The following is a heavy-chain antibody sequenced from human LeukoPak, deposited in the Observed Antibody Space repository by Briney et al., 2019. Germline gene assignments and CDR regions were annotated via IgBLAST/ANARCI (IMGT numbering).Heavy chain of an antibody. CDR3: AKDRPPGLWPDGYYFDY. CDR1: GFTFSSYA. CDR2: ISSSGSGST. Sequence: GGSPRLSCAASGFTFSSYAMSWVRQAPGKGLEWVSAISSSGSGSTYYADSVKGRFTISRDNSKNTLYLQMNSLRAEDTAVYYCAKDRPPGLWPDGYYFDYWGQGTLVTVSS. J-gene: IGHJ4*02. D-gene: IGHD6-6*01. V-gene: IGHV3-23*01.